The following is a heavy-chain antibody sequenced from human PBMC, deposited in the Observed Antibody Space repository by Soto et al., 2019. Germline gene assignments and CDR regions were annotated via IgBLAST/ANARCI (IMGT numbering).Heavy chain of an antibody. J-gene: IGHJ4*02. Sequence: GGSLRLSCAASGFTFSSYAMTWVRQAPGKGLEWVSIVSYNGGETYYADSVKGRFTISRDNSKDTVDLQMNGLRAEDTAVYYCARYIRGPTVYYFDFWGPGVLVTAPQ. CDR1: GFTFSSYA. CDR2: VSYNGGET. D-gene: IGHD1-1*01. CDR3: ARYIRGPTVYYFDF. V-gene: IGHV3-23*01.